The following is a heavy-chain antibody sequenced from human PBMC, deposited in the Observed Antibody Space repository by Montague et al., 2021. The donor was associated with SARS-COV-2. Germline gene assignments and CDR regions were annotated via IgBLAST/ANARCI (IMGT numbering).Heavy chain of an antibody. CDR1: GVSISSSNYY. J-gene: IGHJ4*02. CDR3: VREGRRSAYAMDY. V-gene: IGHV4-39*07. Sequence: SETLSLTCSVSGVSISSSNYYWGCVRPPPGKGLEWIGSLYYSRGTNYNPSLESRVTISVDTSKSQFSLRLTSVTAADTTVYYCVREGRRSAYAMDYWGQGTMVTVSS. D-gene: IGHD3-16*01. CDR2: LYYSRGT.